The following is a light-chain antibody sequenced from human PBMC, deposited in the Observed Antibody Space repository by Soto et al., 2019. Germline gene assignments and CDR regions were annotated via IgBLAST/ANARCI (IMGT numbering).Light chain of an antibody. J-gene: IGLJ3*02. CDR3: QSYDSSPWV. V-gene: IGLV6-57*01. CDR2: EDN. CDR1: SGSIASNY. Sequence: NFMLTQPDSVSESAGETVTISCTRSSGSIASNYVQWYQQRPGSSPTTVIYEDNQRPSGVPDRFSGSIDSSSNSASLTISGLKTEDEADYYCQSYDSSPWVFGGGTKLTV.